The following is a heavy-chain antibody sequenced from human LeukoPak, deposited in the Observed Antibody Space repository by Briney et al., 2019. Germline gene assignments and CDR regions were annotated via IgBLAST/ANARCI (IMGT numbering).Heavy chain of an antibody. J-gene: IGHJ4*02. CDR2: INQDGSDK. CDR3: ASFSDATAYYSENY. CDR1: GFTFSSYW. D-gene: IGHD4/OR15-4a*01. Sequence: GGSLRLSCAASGFTFSSYWMSWVRQAPGKGLEWVAHINQDGSDKYYVDSVKGRFTISRDNTKNSLYLQMNSLRADDTAVYYCASFSDATAYYSENYWGQGTLVTVSS. V-gene: IGHV3-7*01.